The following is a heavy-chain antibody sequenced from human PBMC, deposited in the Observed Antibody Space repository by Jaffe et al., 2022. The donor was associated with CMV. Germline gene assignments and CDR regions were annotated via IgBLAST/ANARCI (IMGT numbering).Heavy chain of an antibody. CDR1: GGSISSYY. D-gene: IGHD6-19*01. J-gene: IGHJ4*02. V-gene: IGHV4-59*08. CDR2: IYYSGST. Sequence: QVQLQESGPGLVKPSETLSLTCTVSGGSISSYYWSWIRQPPGKGLEWIGYIYYSGSTNYNPSLKSRVTISVDTSKNQFSLKLSSVTAADTAVYYCARGVIAVAYYFDYWGQGTLVTVSS. CDR3: ARGVIAVAYYFDY.